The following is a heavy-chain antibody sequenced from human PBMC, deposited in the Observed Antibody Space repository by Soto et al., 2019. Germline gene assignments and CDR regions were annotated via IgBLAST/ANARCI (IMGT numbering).Heavy chain of an antibody. J-gene: IGHJ6*02. CDR2: IIPIFGTA. CDR3: ARGGYCTNGVCDGAQDYYYYGMDV. V-gene: IGHV1-69*13. Sequence: SVKVSCKASGGTFSSYAISWVRQAPGQGLEWMGGIIPIFGTANYAQKFQGRVTITADESASTAYMELSSLRSEDTAVYYCARGGYCTNGVCDGAQDYYYYGMDVWGQGTTVTVSS. CDR1: GGTFSSYA. D-gene: IGHD2-8*01.